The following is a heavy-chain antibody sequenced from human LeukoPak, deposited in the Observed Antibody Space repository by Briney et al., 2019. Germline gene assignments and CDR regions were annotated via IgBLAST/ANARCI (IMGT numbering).Heavy chain of an antibody. CDR2: ISRSGDIT. CDR3: ATGSTAVAGTKY. D-gene: IGHD6-19*01. Sequence: GGSLRFSCAASGFTFSTYGMNWVRQAPGKGLEWVSTISRSGDITYYADSVKGRFTISRDNSKNTLYLQMNSLRAEDTAIYYCATGSTAVAGTKYWGQGILVTVSS. J-gene: IGHJ4*02. V-gene: IGHV3-23*01. CDR1: GFTFSTYG.